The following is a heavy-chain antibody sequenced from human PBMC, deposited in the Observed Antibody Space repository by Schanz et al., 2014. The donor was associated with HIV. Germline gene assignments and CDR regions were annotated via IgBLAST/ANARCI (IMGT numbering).Heavy chain of an antibody. CDR3: ARDVSHDSSGHYSDYYYGMDV. J-gene: IGHJ6*02. V-gene: IGHV3-30*19. CDR2: ISYDGSNK. CDR1: GFIFSSYG. Sequence: QVQLVESGGGVVQPGRSLRLSCAASGFIFSSYGMYWVRQAPGKGLEWVAVISYDGSNKYYADSVKGRFTISRDNSKNTLYLQMNSLRAEDTAVYYCARDVSHDSSGHYSDYYYGMDVWGQGTTVTVSS. D-gene: IGHD3-22*01.